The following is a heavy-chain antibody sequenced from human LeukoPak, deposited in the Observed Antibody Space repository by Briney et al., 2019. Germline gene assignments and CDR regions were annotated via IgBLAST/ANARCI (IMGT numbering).Heavy chain of an antibody. V-gene: IGHV3-30*03. D-gene: IGHD6-19*01. Sequence: PGTSLRLSCAASGFTFTSYGMHWVRQAPGKGLEWVALITYDGYYKYYSDSVKGRFTISSDTSKNTMYLQMNSLRAEDTAVYYCARVGSGWYDFDYWGQGTLVTVSS. CDR2: ITYDGYYK. J-gene: IGHJ4*02. CDR1: GFTFTSYG. CDR3: ARVGSGWYDFDY.